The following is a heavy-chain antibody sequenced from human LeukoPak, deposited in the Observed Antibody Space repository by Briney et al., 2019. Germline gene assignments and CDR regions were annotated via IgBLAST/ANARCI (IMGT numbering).Heavy chain of an antibody. CDR3: ARDREQWLGRRWFDS. CDR2: IGSAGDT. V-gene: IGHV3-13*01. D-gene: IGHD6-19*01. CDR1: VFSFSTYD. Sequence: GGSLRLSCAASVFSFSTYDLHWVRQGTGKGLEWVSGIGSAGDTYYSGSVKGRFTISRENAKNSLYLQMNSRRAEDTAVYYCARDREQWLGRRWFDSWGQGTLVTVSS. J-gene: IGHJ5*01.